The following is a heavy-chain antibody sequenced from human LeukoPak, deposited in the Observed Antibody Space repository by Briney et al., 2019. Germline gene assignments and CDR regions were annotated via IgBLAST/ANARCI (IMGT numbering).Heavy chain of an antibody. CDR3: ARGTRRKNYYYDSSGYSLYNWFDP. CDR2: INHSGST. D-gene: IGHD3-22*01. V-gene: IGHV4-34*01. J-gene: IGHJ5*02. Sequence: SETLSLTCAVYGGSFSGYCWSWIRQPPGKGLEWIGEINHSGSTNYNPSLKSRVTISVDTSKNQFSLKLSSVTAADTAVYYCARGTRRKNYYYDSSGYSLYNWFDPWGQGTLVTVSS. CDR1: GGSFSGYC.